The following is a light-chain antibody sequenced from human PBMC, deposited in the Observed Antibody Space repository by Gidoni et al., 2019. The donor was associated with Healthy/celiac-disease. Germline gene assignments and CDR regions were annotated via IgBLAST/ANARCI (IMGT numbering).Light chain of an antibody. V-gene: IGKV3-15*01. CDR2: GAS. Sequence: EIVMTQSPATLSVSPGERATLSCRASQSVSSNLAWYQQKPVQAPRLLIYGASTRATGIPARFSGSGSGTEFTLTISSLQSEDFAVYDCQQYNNWPSTTFGQXTKVEIK. J-gene: IGKJ1*01. CDR3: QQYNNWPSTT. CDR1: QSVSSN.